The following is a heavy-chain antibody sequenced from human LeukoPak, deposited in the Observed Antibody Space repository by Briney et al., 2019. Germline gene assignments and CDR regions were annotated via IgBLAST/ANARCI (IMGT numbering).Heavy chain of an antibody. V-gene: IGHV3-21*04. CDR3: AKGRIAAGDFDY. Sequence: PGGSLRLSCAASGFTFSSYAMSWVRQAPGKGLEWVSSISSSSSYIYYADSVKGRFTISRDNAKNSLYLQMNSLRAEDTAVYYCAKGRIAAGDFDYWGQGTLVTVSS. CDR1: GFTFSSYA. D-gene: IGHD6-13*01. CDR2: ISSSSSYI. J-gene: IGHJ4*02.